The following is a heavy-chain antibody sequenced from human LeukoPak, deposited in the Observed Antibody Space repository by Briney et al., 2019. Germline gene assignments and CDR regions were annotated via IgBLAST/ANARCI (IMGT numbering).Heavy chain of an antibody. CDR2: ISYDGSNK. CDR1: GFTFSSYA. CDR3: ARDSSGLPHPNYYFDY. V-gene: IGHV3-30-3*01. Sequence: GRSLRLSCAASGFTFSSYAMRWVRQAPGKGLEWVAVISYDGSNKYYADSVKGRFTISRDNSKNTLYLQMNSLRAEDTAVYYCARDSSGLPHPNYYFDYWGQGTLVTVSS. J-gene: IGHJ4*02. D-gene: IGHD6-19*01.